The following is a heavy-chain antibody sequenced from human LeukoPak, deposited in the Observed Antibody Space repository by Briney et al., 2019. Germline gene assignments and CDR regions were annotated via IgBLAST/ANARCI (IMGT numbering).Heavy chain of an antibody. CDR2: IYPGDSDT. CDR1: RNSFTNYW. J-gene: IGHJ4*02. D-gene: IGHD2-15*01. CDR3: ARGYCSGGSCYGGFDY. Sequence: GESLKISCKGSRNSFTNYWIAWVRQMSGKGLEWMGIIYPGDSDTRYSPSFEGQVTISADKSISAAYLQWSSLKASDTAMYYCARGYCSGGSCYGGFDYWGQGTLVTVSS. V-gene: IGHV5-51*01.